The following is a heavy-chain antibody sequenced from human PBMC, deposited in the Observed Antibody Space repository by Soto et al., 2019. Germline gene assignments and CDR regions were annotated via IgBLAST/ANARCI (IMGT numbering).Heavy chain of an antibody. CDR2: IYHGDSAT. J-gene: IGHJ6*02. Sequence: PGESMKISCKGSQYRTNNYRIGWLRQRPEKGLEWIGMIYHGDSATSYSPSFDSEVIMSDDTSITAAYHVWNIMTAYASATYYCWRQGSNGAYVYYPMDVWGQGTTVTVSS. V-gene: IGHV5-51*01. CDR3: WRQGSNGAYVYYPMDV. D-gene: IGHD3-16*01. CDR1: QYRTNNYR.